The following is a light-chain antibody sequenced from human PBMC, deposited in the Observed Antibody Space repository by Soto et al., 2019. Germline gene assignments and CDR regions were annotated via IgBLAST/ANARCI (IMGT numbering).Light chain of an antibody. J-gene: IGKJ2*01. CDR3: QQYDSSLYT. V-gene: IGKV3-20*01. CDR2: GAS. CDR1: QSVSSSY. Sequence: EIVLTQSPGTLSLSPGERATLSCRASQSVSSSYVAWYQQKPGQAPRLLIYGASSRATGIPDRFSGSGSGTDFTLSISRLEPEDFAVYYCQQYDSSLYTFGQGTKLEL.